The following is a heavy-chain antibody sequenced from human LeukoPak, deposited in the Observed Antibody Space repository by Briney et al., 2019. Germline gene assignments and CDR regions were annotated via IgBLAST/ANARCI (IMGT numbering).Heavy chain of an antibody. CDR1: GFTFSSYG. Sequence: GGSLRLSCAASGFTFSSYGMHWVRQAPGKGLEWVAVIWYDGSNKYYADSVKGRFTISRDNAKNSLYLQMNSLRAEDTAVYYCARSIVGATSPPQNYWGQGTLVTVSS. CDR2: IWYDGSNK. V-gene: IGHV3-33*03. J-gene: IGHJ4*02. D-gene: IGHD1-26*01. CDR3: ARSIVGATSPPQNY.